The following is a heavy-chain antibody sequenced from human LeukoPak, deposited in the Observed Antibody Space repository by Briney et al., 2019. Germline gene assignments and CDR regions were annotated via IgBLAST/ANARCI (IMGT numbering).Heavy chain of an antibody. Sequence: ASVKVSCKASGYTFTSYDINWVRQATGQGLEWMGWMNPNSGNTGYAQKFQGRVTMTRNTSISTAYMELSSLRSEDTAVYYCARGRSIFGVVITGYYYMDVWGKGTTVTVSS. CDR3: ARGRSIFGVVITGYYYMDV. J-gene: IGHJ6*03. CDR2: MNPNSGNT. V-gene: IGHV1-8*01. CDR1: GYTFTSYD. D-gene: IGHD3-3*01.